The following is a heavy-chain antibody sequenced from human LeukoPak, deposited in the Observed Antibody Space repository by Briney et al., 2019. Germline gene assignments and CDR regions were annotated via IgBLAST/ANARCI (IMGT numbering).Heavy chain of an antibody. V-gene: IGHV3-30*04. J-gene: IGHJ3*02. CDR2: ISKDGNSQ. CDR1: GFTFSNYS. CDR3: AGESFDI. Sequence: GGSLRLSCAASGFTFSNYSLGCVRQAPGKGVEWVAVISKDGNSQNYADSVKGRFTISRDNSKNTLYLQMNSLRPEDTAVYYCAGESFDIWGQGTTVTVSS.